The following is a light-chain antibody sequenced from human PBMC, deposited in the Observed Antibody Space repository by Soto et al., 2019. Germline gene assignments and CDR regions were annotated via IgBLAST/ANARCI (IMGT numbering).Light chain of an antibody. CDR3: QQLHSYPPT. Sequence: IQLTQSPSSLSASVGDRVTITCRASQGISSYLAWYQQIPGKAPKLLIYAASTLQSGVPSRFTGSGSGTDFTLTISSLQPEDFATYYCQQLHSYPPTFGGGTKVEIK. CDR1: QGISSY. V-gene: IGKV1-9*01. CDR2: AAS. J-gene: IGKJ4*02.